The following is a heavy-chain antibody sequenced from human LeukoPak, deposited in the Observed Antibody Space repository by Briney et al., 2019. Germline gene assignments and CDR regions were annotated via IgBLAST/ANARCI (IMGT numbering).Heavy chain of an antibody. V-gene: IGHV4-59*08. CDR2: IYYSGST. CDR1: GGSISSYY. D-gene: IGHD5-12*01. J-gene: IGHJ4*02. Sequence: SETLSLTCTVSGGSISSYYWSWIRQPPGEGLEWIGYIYYSGSTNYNPSLRSRVTISVDATKNQFSLKLSSVTAPDTPVYYCARQGYSAYEILDYWGQGTLVTVSS. CDR3: ARQGYSAYEILDY.